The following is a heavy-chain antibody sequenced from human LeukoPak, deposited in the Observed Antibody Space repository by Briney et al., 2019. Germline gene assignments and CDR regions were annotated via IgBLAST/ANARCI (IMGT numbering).Heavy chain of an antibody. CDR2: IYHDGST. Sequence: SETLSLTCAVSGGSISSNNWWIWVRQSPEKGLEWIGEIYHDGSTNYNPSLKSRVTISMDKSKNQLSLKLNFVTAADTAVYYCARDCSSTSCQGSSGAFDIWGQGTMVTVSS. CDR3: ARDCSSTSCQGSSGAFDI. D-gene: IGHD2-2*01. CDR1: GGSISSNNW. J-gene: IGHJ3*02. V-gene: IGHV4-4*02.